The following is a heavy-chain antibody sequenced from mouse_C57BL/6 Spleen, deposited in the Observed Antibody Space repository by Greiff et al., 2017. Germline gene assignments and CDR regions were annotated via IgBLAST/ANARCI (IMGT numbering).Heavy chain of an antibody. Sequence: VQLQQSGAELVRPGASVTLSCKASGYTFTDYEMHWVKQTPVHGLEWIGAIDPETGGTAYNQKFKGKAILTADKSSSTAYMELRSLTSEDSAVYYCTRLGPNYYAMDYGGQGTSVTVSS. D-gene: IGHD4-1*01. CDR3: TRLGPNYYAMDY. CDR1: GYTFTDYE. CDR2: IDPETGGT. V-gene: IGHV1-15*01. J-gene: IGHJ4*01.